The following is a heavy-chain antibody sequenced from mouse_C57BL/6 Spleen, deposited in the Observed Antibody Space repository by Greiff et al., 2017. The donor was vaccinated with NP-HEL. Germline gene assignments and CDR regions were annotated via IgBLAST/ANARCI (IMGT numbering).Heavy chain of an antibody. CDR1: GYTFTSYG. CDR3: AESDGYYVGDY. D-gene: IGHD2-3*01. Sequence: QVQLKESGAELARPGASVKLSCKASGYTFTSYGISWVKQRTGQGLEWIGEIYPRSGNTYYNEKFKGKATLTADKSSSTAYMELRSLTSEDSAVYFCAESDGYYVGDYWGQGTTLTVSS. J-gene: IGHJ2*01. CDR2: IYPRSGNT. V-gene: IGHV1-81*01.